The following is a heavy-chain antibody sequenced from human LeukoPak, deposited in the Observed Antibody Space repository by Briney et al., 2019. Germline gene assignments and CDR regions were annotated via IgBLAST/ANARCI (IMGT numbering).Heavy chain of an antibody. CDR3: ARGRGAARFVTIEFDY. V-gene: IGHV4-34*01. CDR2: INHRGST. CDR1: GGSFSGYH. J-gene: IGHJ4*02. Sequence: PSETLSLTCAVYGGSFSGYHWSWNRQPPGKGLEWIGEINHRGSTNYNPSLKSRVTMSVDMSKNQFSLKLSSVTAADTAVYYCARGRGAARFVTIEFDYWGQGTLVTVSS. D-gene: IGHD6-6*01.